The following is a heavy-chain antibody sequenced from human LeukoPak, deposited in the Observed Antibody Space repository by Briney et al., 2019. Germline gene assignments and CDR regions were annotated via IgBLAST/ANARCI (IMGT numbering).Heavy chain of an antibody. Sequence: PGGSLRLSCAASGFTFSSYGMHWVRQAPGKGLEWVAVISYDGSNKYYADSVKGRFTISRDNSKNTLYLQMNSLRAEDTAVYYCARPMTWIQLWSYFDYWGQGTLVTVSS. CDR3: ARPMTWIQLWSYFDY. CDR1: GFTFSSYG. CDR2: ISYDGSNK. V-gene: IGHV3-30*19. J-gene: IGHJ4*02. D-gene: IGHD5-18*01.